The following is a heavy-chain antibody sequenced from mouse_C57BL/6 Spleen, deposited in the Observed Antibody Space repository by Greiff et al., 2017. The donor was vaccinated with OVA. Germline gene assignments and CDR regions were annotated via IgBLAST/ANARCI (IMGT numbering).Heavy chain of an antibody. D-gene: IGHD1-1*01. Sequence: EVQVVESGAELVRPGASVKLSCTASGFNIKDDYMHWVKQRPEQGLEWIGWIDPENGDTEYASKFQGKATITADTSSNTAYLQLSSLTSEDTAVYYCTLYYYGDYWGQGTTLTVSS. V-gene: IGHV14-4*01. J-gene: IGHJ2*01. CDR3: TLYYYGDY. CDR1: GFNIKDDY. CDR2: IDPENGDT.